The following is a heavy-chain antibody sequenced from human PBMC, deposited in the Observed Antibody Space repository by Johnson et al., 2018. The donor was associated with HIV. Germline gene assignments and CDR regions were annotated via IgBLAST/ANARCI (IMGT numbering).Heavy chain of an antibody. CDR1: GFTFDDYD. D-gene: IGHD3-3*01. V-gene: IGHV3-20*04. Sequence: VQLVESGGGVVRPGGSLRLSCAASGFTFDDYDMTWVRQGPGKGLEWVSGINWNGGSAGYAESVKGRFTISRDNAKRSLYLEMNSLRAEDTALYYCARATYYYYFWGGAYTFGFDIWGQGTMVTVSS. CDR2: INWNGGSA. CDR3: ARATYYYYFWGGAYTFGFDI. J-gene: IGHJ3*02.